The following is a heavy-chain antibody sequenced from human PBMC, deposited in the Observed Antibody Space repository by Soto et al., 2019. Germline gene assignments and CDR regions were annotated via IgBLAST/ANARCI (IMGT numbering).Heavy chain of an antibody. CDR3: ARGHKKGFDY. Sequence: SETLSLTCTVSGGSISSVGYYWTWIRQHPGKGLECIGYFYDSVTTYYNPSLKSRVSISVDTSKNQFSLNLSSVTAADTAVYYCARGHKKGFDYWCPGTLVTVSS. J-gene: IGHJ4*01. CDR2: FYDSVTT. CDR1: GGSISSVGYY. V-gene: IGHV4-31*03.